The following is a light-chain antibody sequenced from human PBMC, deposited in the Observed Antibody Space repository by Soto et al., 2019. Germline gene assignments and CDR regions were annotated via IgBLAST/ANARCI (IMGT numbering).Light chain of an antibody. CDR1: IGDVGGYNY. Sequence: HSALTQTSSVSGSPGQSITISCTGTIGDVGGYNYVSWYQHHPGKAPRLMIYEVSNRPSGVSNRFSGSRSGNTASLTISGLQTEDEADYYCTSYTSGSTPVIFGGGTQLTV. CDR3: TSYTSGSTPVI. J-gene: IGLJ2*01. V-gene: IGLV2-14*01. CDR2: EVS.